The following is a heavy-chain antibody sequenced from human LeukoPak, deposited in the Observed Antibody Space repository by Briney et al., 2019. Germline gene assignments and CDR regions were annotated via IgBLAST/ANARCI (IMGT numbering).Heavy chain of an antibody. CDR3: ARASMATINYYYFYMDA. V-gene: IGHV3-30*04. CDR2: ISYDGSNK. CDR1: GFTFSSYE. J-gene: IGHJ6*03. D-gene: IGHD5-24*01. Sequence: GGSLRLSCVASGAASGFTFSSYEVHWVRQAPGKGLEWVAVISYDGSNKYYADSVKGRFTISRDNSRNTLYLQMNSLRPGDTAVYYCARASMATINYYYFYMDAWGKGTTVTVSS.